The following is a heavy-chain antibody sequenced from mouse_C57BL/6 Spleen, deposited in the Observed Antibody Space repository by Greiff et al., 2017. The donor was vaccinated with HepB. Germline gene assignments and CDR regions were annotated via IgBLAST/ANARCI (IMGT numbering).Heavy chain of an antibody. CDR1: GFTFSSYA. V-gene: IGHV5-4*01. Sequence: EVQRVESGGGLVKPGGSLKLSCAASGFTFSSYAMSWVRQTPEKRLEWVATISDGGSYTYYPDNVKGRFTISRDNAKNNLYLQMSHLKSEDTAMYYCARDYSNSYYFDYWGQGTTLTVSS. J-gene: IGHJ2*01. D-gene: IGHD2-5*01. CDR2: ISDGGSYT. CDR3: ARDYSNSYYFDY.